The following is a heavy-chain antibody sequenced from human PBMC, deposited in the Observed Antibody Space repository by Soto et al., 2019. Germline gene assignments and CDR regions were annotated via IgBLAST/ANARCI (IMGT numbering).Heavy chain of an antibody. V-gene: IGHV1-69*01. CDR1: GGTCSSYD. CDR3: ARSPGFKYWSGGVCNQGWFDP. Sequence: QVQLVQSGAEVKKPGSSVKVSCKASGGTCSSYDISLVRQAPGQGLEWMGGIIPIFGTANYAQKFQGRVTMTADESTSTAYMERSRLRSEETAVYYWARSPGFKYWSGGVCNQGWFDPWVQGPLVTVSS. CDR2: IIPIFGTA. D-gene: IGHD2-8*02. J-gene: IGHJ5*02.